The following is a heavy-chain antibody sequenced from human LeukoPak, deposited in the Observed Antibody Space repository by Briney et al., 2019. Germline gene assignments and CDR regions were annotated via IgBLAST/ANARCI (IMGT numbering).Heavy chain of an antibody. CDR1: GFTFSDYY. CDR3: AKDSGSYYYFDY. Sequence: NPGGSLRLSCAASGFTFSDYYMSWIRQAPGKGLEWVSYISSSGSTIYYADSVKGRFTISRDNSKNTLYLQMNSLRAEDTAVYYCAKDSGSYYYFDYWGQGTLVTVSS. CDR2: ISSSGSTI. D-gene: IGHD1-26*01. J-gene: IGHJ4*02. V-gene: IGHV3-11*01.